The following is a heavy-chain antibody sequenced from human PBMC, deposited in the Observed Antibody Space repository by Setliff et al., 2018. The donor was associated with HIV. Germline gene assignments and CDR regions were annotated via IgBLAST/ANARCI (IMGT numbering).Heavy chain of an antibody. Sequence: SETLSLTCAVYGGSFSGYHWSWIRQSPGKGLEWIGEIDHSGSTDDNPSLKSRVTISVDTSKNQFSLKLTSVTAADTAVYYCARQGLTMLRGVPAPILYYFDYWGQGILVTVSS. D-gene: IGHD3-10*01. CDR2: IDHSGST. J-gene: IGHJ4*02. CDR3: ARQGLTMLRGVPAPILYYFDY. CDR1: GGSFSGYH. V-gene: IGHV4-34*01.